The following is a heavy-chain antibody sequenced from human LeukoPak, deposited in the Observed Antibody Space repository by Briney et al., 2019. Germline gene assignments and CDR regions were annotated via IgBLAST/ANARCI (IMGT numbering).Heavy chain of an antibody. Sequence: ASVKVSCKASGFTFTDYYIHWVRQAPGQGLEWMGWITPNSGGTNYAQKFQGRVAMTRDTSSSAAYMELSRLRSGGTAVYFCARGSGASGVFGMEVWGPGTTVTV. J-gene: IGHJ6*02. CDR2: ITPNSGGT. D-gene: IGHD3-10*01. CDR3: ARGSGASGVFGMEV. CDR1: GFTFTDYY. V-gene: IGHV1-2*02.